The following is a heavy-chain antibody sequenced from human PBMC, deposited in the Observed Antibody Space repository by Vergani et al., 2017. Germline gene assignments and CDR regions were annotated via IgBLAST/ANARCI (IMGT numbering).Heavy chain of an antibody. CDR2: IIPIFGTA. V-gene: IGHV1-69*01. CDR1: GYTFTGYY. CDR3: ARDEGGSDYYYGMDV. D-gene: IGHD6-25*01. Sequence: QVQLVQSGAEVKKPGASMKVSCKASGYTFTGYYIHWVRQAPGQGLEWMGGIIPIFGTANYAQKFQGRVTITADESTSTAYMELSSLRSEDTAVYYCARDEGGSDYYYGMDVWGQGP. J-gene: IGHJ6*02.